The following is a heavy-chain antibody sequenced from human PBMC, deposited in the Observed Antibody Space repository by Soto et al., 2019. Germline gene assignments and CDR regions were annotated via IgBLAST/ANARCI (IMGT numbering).Heavy chain of an antibody. CDR1: GFTFSSYS. D-gene: IGHD4-4*01. CDR3: AREDYSNFDY. CDR2: ISSSSSYI. Sequence: EVQLVESGGGLVKPGGSLRLSCAASGFTFSSYSMNWVRQAPGKGLEWVSAISSSSSYIYSADSVQGRFTISRDNAKNSLYLQMNSLRAEDTAVYYCAREDYSNFDYWGQGTLVTVSS. V-gene: IGHV3-21*01. J-gene: IGHJ4*02.